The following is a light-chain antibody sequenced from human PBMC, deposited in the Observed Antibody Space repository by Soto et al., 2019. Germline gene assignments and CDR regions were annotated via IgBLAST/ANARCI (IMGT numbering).Light chain of an antibody. Sequence: EIVLTQSPGTLPLSPGERATLSCRASQSVSSSYLAWYQQKPGQAPRLLIYGASSRATGIPDRFSGSGSGTDFTLTISRLEPEDFAVYYCQQYGSSPPVTFGQGTKVDI. J-gene: IGKJ1*01. CDR2: GAS. CDR1: QSVSSSY. V-gene: IGKV3-20*01. CDR3: QQYGSSPPVT.